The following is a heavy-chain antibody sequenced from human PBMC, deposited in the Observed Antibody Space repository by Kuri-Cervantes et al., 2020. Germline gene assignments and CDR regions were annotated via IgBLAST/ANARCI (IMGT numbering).Heavy chain of an antibody. V-gene: IGHV4-31*03. J-gene: IGHJ4*02. Sequence: SETLSLTCTVSGGSISNGGYYWSWIRQHPGKGLEWIGYIYYSGSTYYNPSLKSRVTISVDTSKNQFSLKLSSVTAADTAVYYCASASGVSGYDFDYWGQGTLVTVSS. CDR1: GGSISNGGYY. CDR3: ASASGVSGYDFDY. D-gene: IGHD5-12*01. CDR2: IYYSGST.